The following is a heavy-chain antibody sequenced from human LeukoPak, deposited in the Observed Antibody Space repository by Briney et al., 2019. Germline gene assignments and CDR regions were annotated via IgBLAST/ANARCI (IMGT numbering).Heavy chain of an antibody. V-gene: IGHV3-7*01. CDR3: AKGRGWEASYYYYYMDV. J-gene: IGHJ6*03. CDR2: IKIDGSEK. D-gene: IGHD1-26*01. Sequence: GGSLRLSCAASGFTFSSYWMSWVRQAPGKGLEWVANIKIDGSEKYYVDSVKGRFTISRDNAKKSLYLQMNSLRAEDTAVYYCAKGRGWEASYYYYYMDVWGKGTTVTISS. CDR1: GFTFSSYW.